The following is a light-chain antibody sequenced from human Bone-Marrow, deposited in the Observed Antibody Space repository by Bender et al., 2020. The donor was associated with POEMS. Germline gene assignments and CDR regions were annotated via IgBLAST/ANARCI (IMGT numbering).Light chain of an antibody. J-gene: IGLJ2*01. CDR2: EVR. CDR3: QSFDTSLGGFVI. V-gene: IGLV2-14*02. Sequence: QSALTQPASVSGSPGQSITISCTGTSSDIGSHDLVSWYQQHPGKAPKLMIYEVRNRPSGVPDRFSGSKSGTSASLAITGLQAEDEADYYCQSFDTSLGGFVIFGGGTELTVL. CDR1: SSDIGSHDL.